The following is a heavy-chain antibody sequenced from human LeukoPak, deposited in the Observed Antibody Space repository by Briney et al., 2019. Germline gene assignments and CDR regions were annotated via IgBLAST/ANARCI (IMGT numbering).Heavy chain of an antibody. CDR3: ARDQDYYGSGSYGPDH. V-gene: IGHV4-4*02. Sequence: PSGTLSLTCAVSGGSISSSNWWSWVRQPPGKGLEWIGSIYHSGSTFYNPSLKSRVTISVDTSKNQFSLKLSSVTAADTAIYYCARDQDYYGSGSYGPDHWGQGTQVTVSS. CDR1: GGSISSSNW. D-gene: IGHD3-10*01. J-gene: IGHJ4*02. CDR2: IYHSGST.